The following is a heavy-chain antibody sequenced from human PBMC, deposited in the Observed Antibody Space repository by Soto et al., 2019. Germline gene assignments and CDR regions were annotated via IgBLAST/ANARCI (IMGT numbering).Heavy chain of an antibody. V-gene: IGHV3-23*01. J-gene: IGHJ4*02. CDR3: AKYTRLRFLEWLLSSYFDY. D-gene: IGHD3-3*01. CDR1: GFTFSSYA. CDR2: ISGSGGST. Sequence: GGSLRLSCAASGFTFSSYAMSWVRQAPGKGLEWVSAISGSGGSTYYADSVKGRFTISRDNSKNTLYLQMNSLRAEDTAVYYCAKYTRLRFLEWLLSSYFDYWGQGTLVTVSS.